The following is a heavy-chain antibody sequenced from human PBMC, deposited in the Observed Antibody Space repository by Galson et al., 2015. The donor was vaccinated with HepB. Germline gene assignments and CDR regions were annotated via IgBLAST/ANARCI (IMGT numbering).Heavy chain of an antibody. CDR3: AREPGDYYDSSGYYNTDSY. CDR2: IIPILGIA. Sequence: SVKVSCKASGGTLSSYTISWVRQAPGQGLEWMGRIIPILGIANYAQKFQGRVTITADKSTGTAYMELSSLRSEDTAVYYCAREPGDYYDSSGYYNTDSYWGQGTLVTVSS. J-gene: IGHJ4*02. CDR1: GGTLSSYT. D-gene: IGHD3-22*01. V-gene: IGHV1-69*04.